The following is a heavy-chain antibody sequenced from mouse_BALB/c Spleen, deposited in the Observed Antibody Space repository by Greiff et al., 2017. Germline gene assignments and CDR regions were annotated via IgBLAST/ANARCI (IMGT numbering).Heavy chain of an antibody. V-gene: IGHV5-12-1*01. J-gene: IGHJ2*01. D-gene: IGHD2-3*01. CDR3: ARHGWLPYYFDY. CDR1: GFAFSSYD. Sequence: EVMLVESGGGLVKPGGSLKLSCAASGFAFSSYDMSWVRQTPEKRLEWVAYISSGGGSTYYPDTVKGRFTISRDNAKNTLYLQMSSLKSEDTAMYYCARHGWLPYYFDYWGQGTTLTVSS. CDR2: ISSGGGST.